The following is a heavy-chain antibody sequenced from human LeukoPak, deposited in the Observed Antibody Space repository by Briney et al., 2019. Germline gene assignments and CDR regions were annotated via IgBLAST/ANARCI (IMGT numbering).Heavy chain of an antibody. D-gene: IGHD5-18*01. CDR3: RSDSPAAFDI. CDR1: GFTFDDYA. CDR2: ISGDGGST. V-gene: IGHV3-43*02. J-gene: IGHJ3*02. Sequence: GGSLRLSCAASGFTFDDYAIHWVRQAPGKGLEWVSLISGDGGSTYYAGAVKGRFTISRDNSKNSVYLQMNSLRTEDTALYYCRSDSPAAFDIWGQGTMVTVSS.